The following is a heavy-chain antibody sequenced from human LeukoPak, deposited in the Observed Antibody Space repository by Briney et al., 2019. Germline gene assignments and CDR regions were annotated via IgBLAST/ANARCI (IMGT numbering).Heavy chain of an antibody. J-gene: IGHJ6*03. D-gene: IGHD3-22*01. CDR2: IYYSGST. CDR1: GGSISSGSYY. CDR3: ARTSGYPHFYYYYYMDV. V-gene: IGHV4-61*10. Sequence: SQTLSLTCTVSGGSISSGSYYWSWIRQPAGKGLEWIGYIYYSGSTNYSPSLKSRVTISLDMSKNQFSLKLSSLTAADTAVYYCARTSGYPHFYYYYYMDVWGKGTTVTVSS.